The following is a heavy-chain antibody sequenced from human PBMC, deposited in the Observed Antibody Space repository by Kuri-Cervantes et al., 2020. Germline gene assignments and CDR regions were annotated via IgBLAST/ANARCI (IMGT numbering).Heavy chain of an antibody. CDR1: GFTFSSFA. CDR2: ISGPGGAT. J-gene: IGHJ4*02. V-gene: IGHV3-23*01. D-gene: IGHD3-16*01. CDR3: APAYGGGSSFDY. Sequence: GGSLRLSCTASGFTFSSFAVTWVRQAPDKGLAWVSSISGPGGATYYADSVKGRFTISRDNSKNTLYLQMNSLRAEDTAVYYCAPAYGGGSSFDYWGQGTLVTVSS.